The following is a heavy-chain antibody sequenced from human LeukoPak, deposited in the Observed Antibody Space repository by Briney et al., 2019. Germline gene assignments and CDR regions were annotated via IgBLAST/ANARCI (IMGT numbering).Heavy chain of an antibody. V-gene: IGHV4-39*01. D-gene: IGHD6-13*01. CDR1: GGSIGSSSYY. J-gene: IGHJ6*03. CDR3: ARRVPPIESSSSYYYYYYTDV. Sequence: SETLSLTCTVSGGSIGSSSYYWGWIRQPPGKGLEWIGSIYFSGTTYYNPSLQSRVTISVDTSKNQFSLKLSSVTAADTAVYYCARRVPPIESSSSYYYYYYTDVWGKGTTVTISS. CDR2: IYFSGTT.